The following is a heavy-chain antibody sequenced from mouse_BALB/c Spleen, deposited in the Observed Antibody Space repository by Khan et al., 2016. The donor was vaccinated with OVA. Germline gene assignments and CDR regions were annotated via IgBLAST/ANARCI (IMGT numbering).Heavy chain of an antibody. Sequence: QIQLVQSGPELKKPGETVKISCKASGYTLTDYGMNWVKQAPGKGLKWMGWINTYAGEATYADDFKGRSAFSLETSSSTAYLQINNLTTEDTATXVCSRSNGNYWFAYWGQGTLVTVSA. CDR1: GYTLTDYG. CDR3: SRSNGNYWFAY. D-gene: IGHD2-1*01. J-gene: IGHJ3*01. CDR2: INTYAGEA. V-gene: IGHV9-3-1*01.